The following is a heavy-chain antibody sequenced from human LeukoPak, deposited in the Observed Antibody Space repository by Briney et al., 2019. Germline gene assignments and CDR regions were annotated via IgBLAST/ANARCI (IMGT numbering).Heavy chain of an antibody. D-gene: IGHD5-18*01. J-gene: IGHJ4*02. CDR2: IYPGDSDT. CDR1: GYRFTTYW. Sequence: GESLKISCKGSGYRFTTYWIGWVRQMPGKGLEWMGIIYPGDSDTRYSPSFQGQVTISADKSISTAYLQWSSLKPSDTAMYYCARAPGYSYGKFDYWGQGTLVTVSS. V-gene: IGHV5-51*01. CDR3: ARAPGYSYGKFDY.